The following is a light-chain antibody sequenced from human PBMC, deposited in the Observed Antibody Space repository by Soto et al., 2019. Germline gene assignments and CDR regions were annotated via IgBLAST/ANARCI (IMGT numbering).Light chain of an antibody. V-gene: IGKV3-11*01. J-gene: IGKJ2*01. Sequence: EIVLTQSPATLSLSPGERATLSCRASQRVSSYLAWYQQKPGQAPRLLIYDASNRATGIPARFSGSGSGTGFTLTISSLEPEDFAVYYCQQRSNWPTFGQGTKLEIK. CDR3: QQRSNWPT. CDR1: QRVSSY. CDR2: DAS.